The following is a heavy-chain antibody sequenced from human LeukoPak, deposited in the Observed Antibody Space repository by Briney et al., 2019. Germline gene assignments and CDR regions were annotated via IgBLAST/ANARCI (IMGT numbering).Heavy chain of an antibody. CDR1: GGTFSSYA. J-gene: IGHJ4*02. CDR3: ARPSDNGGRPFDY. Sequence: SVKVSCKASGGTFSSYAISWVRQAPGQGLEWMGGIIPIFGTANYAQKFQGRVTITADKSTSTAYMELSSLRSEDTAVYYCARPSDNGGRPFDYWGQGTLVTVSS. V-gene: IGHV1-69*06. CDR2: IIPIFGTA. D-gene: IGHD4-23*01.